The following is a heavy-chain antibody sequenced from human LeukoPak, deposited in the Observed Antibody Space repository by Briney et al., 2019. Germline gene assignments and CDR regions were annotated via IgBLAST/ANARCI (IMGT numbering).Heavy chain of an antibody. D-gene: IGHD6-13*01. CDR2: ISYDGSNK. Sequence: PGGSLRLSCAASGFTFSSYGMHWVRQAPGKGLEWVAVISYDGSNKYYADSVKGRFTISRDNSKNTLYLQMNSLRAEDTAVYYCAKDYARSSSWLDSWGPGTLVTVSS. CDR3: AKDYARSSSWLDS. J-gene: IGHJ5*01. V-gene: IGHV3-30*18. CDR1: GFTFSSYG.